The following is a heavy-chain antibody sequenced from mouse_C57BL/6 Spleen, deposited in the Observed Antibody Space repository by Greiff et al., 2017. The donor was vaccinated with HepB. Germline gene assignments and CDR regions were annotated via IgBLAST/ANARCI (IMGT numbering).Heavy chain of an antibody. CDR1: GYTFTSYG. Sequence: VKLMESGAELARPGASVKLSCKASGYTFTSYGISWVKQRTGQGLEWIGEIYPRSGNTYYNEKFKGKATLTADKSSSTAYMELRSLTSEDSAVYFCARSSDPYYFDYWGQGTTLTVSS. CDR2: IYPRSGNT. J-gene: IGHJ2*01. CDR3: ARSSDPYYFDY. V-gene: IGHV1-81*01.